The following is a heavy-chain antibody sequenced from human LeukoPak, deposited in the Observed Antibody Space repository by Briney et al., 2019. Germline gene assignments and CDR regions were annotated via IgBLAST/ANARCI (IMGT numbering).Heavy chain of an antibody. Sequence: ASVKVSCKASGYTFTSYGISWERQAPGQGLEWMGWIIAYNGNTNYAQKLQGRVTMTTDTSTSTAYMELRSLRSDDTAVYYCARWALRYFDWLSLSDPQSFDYWGQGTLVTVSS. CDR3: ARWALRYFDWLSLSDPQSFDY. CDR1: GYTFTSYG. D-gene: IGHD3-9*01. V-gene: IGHV1-18*01. J-gene: IGHJ4*02. CDR2: IIAYNGNT.